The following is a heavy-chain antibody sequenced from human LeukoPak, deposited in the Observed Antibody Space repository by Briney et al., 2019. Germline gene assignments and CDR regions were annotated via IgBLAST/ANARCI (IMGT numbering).Heavy chain of an antibody. CDR3: ARELGYCSSTSCYDHTFDY. CDR2: IYYSGST. CDR1: GGSISSGSYY. J-gene: IGHJ4*02. D-gene: IGHD2-2*01. V-gene: IGHV4-61*10. Sequence: SQTLSLTCTVSGGSISSGSYYWSWIRQPAGKGLEWIGYIYYSGSTNYNPSLKSRVTISVDTSKNQFSLKLSSVTAADTAVYYCARELGYCSSTSCYDHTFDYWGQGTLVTVSS.